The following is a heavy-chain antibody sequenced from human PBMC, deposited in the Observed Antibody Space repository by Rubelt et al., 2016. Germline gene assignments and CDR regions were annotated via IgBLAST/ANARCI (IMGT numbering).Heavy chain of an antibody. Sequence: EVQLLESGGGLVQPGGSLRLSCAASGFTFSNYAMSWVRQAPGKGLEWVSSISGSGGGTYYADSVKGRFTISRDNAKNTLYLQMNSLRAEDTAVYYCARDLGYLKDYWGQGTLVTVSS. V-gene: IGHV3-23*01. CDR2: ISGSGGGT. CDR3: ARDLGYLKDY. CDR1: GFTFSNYA. J-gene: IGHJ4*02. D-gene: IGHD2-15*01.